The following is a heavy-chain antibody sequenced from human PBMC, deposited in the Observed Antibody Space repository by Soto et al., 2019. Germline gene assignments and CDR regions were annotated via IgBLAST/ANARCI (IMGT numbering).Heavy chain of an antibody. CDR1: GGSISSYY. Sequence: NPSETLSLTCTVSGGSISSYYWSWIRQPPGKGLEWIGYIYYSGSTNYNPSLKSRVTISVDTSKNQFSLKLSSVTAADTAVYYCARHGTYYYDSSGSHGAVDISGQGTMLTVSS. CDR2: IYYSGST. CDR3: ARHGTYYYDSSGSHGAVDI. J-gene: IGHJ3*02. D-gene: IGHD3-22*01. V-gene: IGHV4-59*08.